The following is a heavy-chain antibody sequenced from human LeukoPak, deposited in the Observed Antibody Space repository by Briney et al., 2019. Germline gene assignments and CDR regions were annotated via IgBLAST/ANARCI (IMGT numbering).Heavy chain of an antibody. CDR1: GGSISSGSYY. Sequence: SGTLSLTCTVSGGSISSGSYYWSWIRQPAGKEREWIGRIYTIGITNYNPSLKSRVTVSVDTSKNQFSLKLSSVTAADTAVYYCARVTTMIVEDAFEIWGQGTMVTVSS. V-gene: IGHV4-61*02. CDR2: IYTIGIT. CDR3: ARVTTMIVEDAFEI. D-gene: IGHD3-22*01. J-gene: IGHJ3*02.